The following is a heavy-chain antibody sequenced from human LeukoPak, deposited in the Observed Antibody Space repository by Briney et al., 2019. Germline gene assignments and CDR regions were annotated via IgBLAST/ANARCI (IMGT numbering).Heavy chain of an antibody. CDR1: GFTFSSYW. V-gene: IGHV3-7*01. J-gene: IGHJ6*03. CDR3: ARDLPYDGYYYMDV. D-gene: IGHD2-21*01. CDR2: INQDGSEK. Sequence: GGSLRLTCAASGFTFSSYWMSWVRQAPGKGLEWVANINQDGSEKYYVDSVKGRFTISRDNAKNSLYLQMNSLRAEDTAVYYCARDLPYDGYYYMDVWGKGTTVTVSS.